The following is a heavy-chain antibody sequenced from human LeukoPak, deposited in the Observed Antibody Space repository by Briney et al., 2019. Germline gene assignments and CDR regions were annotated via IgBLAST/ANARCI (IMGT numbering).Heavy chain of an antibody. V-gene: IGHV4-39*01. CDR3: ASRRGLY. CDR1: GGSIRSSYYY. Sequence: SETLSLTCTVSGGSIRSSYYYWGWIRQPPGKGLEWIGSIYDSGSTYYNPSLKSRVTISADTSKDQFSLKLSSVTAADTAVYYCASRRGLYWGQGTLVTVSS. J-gene: IGHJ4*02. D-gene: IGHD6-25*01. CDR2: IYDSGST.